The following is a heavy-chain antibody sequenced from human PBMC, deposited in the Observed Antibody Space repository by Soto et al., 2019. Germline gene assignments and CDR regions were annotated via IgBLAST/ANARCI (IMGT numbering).Heavy chain of an antibody. CDR3: ARHSPGYYFYGMDV. Sequence: SETLSLTCTVSGGSIISSSYYWGWIRQPPGKGLEWIGSIYYSGSTYYNPSLKSRVTISVDTSKNQFSLKLSSVTAADTAVYYCARHSPGYYFYGMDVWGQGTTVT. J-gene: IGHJ6*02. CDR2: IYYSGST. CDR1: GGSIISSSYY. V-gene: IGHV4-39*01.